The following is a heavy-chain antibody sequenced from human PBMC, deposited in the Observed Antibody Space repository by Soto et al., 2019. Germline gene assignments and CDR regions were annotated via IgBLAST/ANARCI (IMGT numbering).Heavy chain of an antibody. CDR2: IYYSGST. J-gene: IGHJ1*01. CDR1: GGSISSCGYY. Sequence: SETLSLTCTVSGGSISSCGYYWSWIRQHPGKGLEWIGYIYYSGSTYYNPSLKSRVTISVDTSKNQFSLKLSSVTAADTAVYYCASGVRCSSTSCYRLGYFQHWGQGTLVTVSS. V-gene: IGHV4-31*03. CDR3: ASGVRCSSTSCYRLGYFQH. D-gene: IGHD2-2*01.